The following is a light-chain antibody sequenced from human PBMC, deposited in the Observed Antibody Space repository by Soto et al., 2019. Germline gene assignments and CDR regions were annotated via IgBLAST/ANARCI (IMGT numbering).Light chain of an antibody. V-gene: IGKV3-15*01. CDR2: GVS. CDR3: QQYDNWPRT. CDR1: GSVGNN. J-gene: IGKJ1*01. Sequence: RQSLATLPLTQGERATLSCRASGSVGNNLAWYQQRPGLTPRLLIHGVSTRATGVPARFSGSGSGTEFTLTISSLQPEDFAVYYCQQYDNWPRTFAQGTKVDIK.